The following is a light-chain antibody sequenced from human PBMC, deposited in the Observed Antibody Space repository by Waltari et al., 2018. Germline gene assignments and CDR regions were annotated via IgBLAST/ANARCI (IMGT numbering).Light chain of an antibody. Sequence: QTVVTQEPSFSVSPGGTVTLTCGLSSGSVSTSYYPSWYQQTPGQAPRPLIYSTNTRSSGVPDRCSGSILGNKAALTSTGAQADDESDYYCVLYMGSGVWVFGGGTKLTVL. CDR3: VLYMGSGVWV. CDR1: SGSVSTSYY. J-gene: IGLJ3*02. V-gene: IGLV8-61*01. CDR2: STN.